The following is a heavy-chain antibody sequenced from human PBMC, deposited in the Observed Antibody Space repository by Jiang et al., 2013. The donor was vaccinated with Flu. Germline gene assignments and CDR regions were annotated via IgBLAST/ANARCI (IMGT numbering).Heavy chain of an antibody. D-gene: IGHD6-19*01. V-gene: IGHV4-59*01. J-gene: IGHJ4*02. CDR2: IYYSGST. CDR1: GGSISSYY. CDR3: ARDLRGYSSGWHYFDY. Sequence: GLVKPSETLSLTCTVSGGSISSYYWSWIRQPPGKGLEWIGYIYYSGSTDYNPSLKSRVTISVDTSKNQFSLKLSSVTAADTAVYYCARDLRGYSSGWHYFDYWGQGTLVTVSS.